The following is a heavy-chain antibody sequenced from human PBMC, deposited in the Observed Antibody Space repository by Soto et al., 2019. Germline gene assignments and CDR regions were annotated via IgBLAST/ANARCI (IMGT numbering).Heavy chain of an antibody. Sequence: QVQLVQSGAEVKKPGASVKVSCKASGYTFTSYYMHWVRQAPGQGLEWMGIINPSGGSTSYAKKFQGRVTMTRDTSTSTVYMELSSLRSEDTAVYYCARERDSSGYYPSRAFDIWGQGTMVTVSS. CDR2: INPSGGST. J-gene: IGHJ3*02. CDR3: ARERDSSGYYPSRAFDI. CDR1: GYTFTSYY. V-gene: IGHV1-46*01. D-gene: IGHD3-22*01.